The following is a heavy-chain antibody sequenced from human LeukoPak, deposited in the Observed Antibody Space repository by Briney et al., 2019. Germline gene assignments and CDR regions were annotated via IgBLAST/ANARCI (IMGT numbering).Heavy chain of an antibody. D-gene: IGHD3-16*01. V-gene: IGHV3-30*04. CDR1: GFTFSSYA. CDR2: ISYDGSNK. J-gene: IGHJ4*02. Sequence: PGGSLRLSCAASGFTFSSYAMHWVRQAPGKGLEWVAVISYDGSNKYYADSVKGRFTISRDNSKNTLYLQMNSLRAEDTAVYYCARAGGGSRYYFDYWGQGTLVTVSS. CDR3: ARAGGGSRYYFDY.